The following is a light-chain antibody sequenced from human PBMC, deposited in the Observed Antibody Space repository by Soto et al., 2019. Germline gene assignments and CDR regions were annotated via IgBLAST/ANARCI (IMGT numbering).Light chain of an antibody. CDR3: GADHGSGGNFVVV. CDR2: VGTGGIVG. CDR1: SGYSNYK. Sequence: QPVLTQPPSASASLGASVTLTCTLSSGYSNYKVDWYQQRPGKGPRFVMRVGTGGIVGSKGDGIPDRFSVLGSGLNRYLTIKNIQEEDERDYRCGADHGSGGNFVVVFGGGTKLTVL. J-gene: IGLJ2*01. V-gene: IGLV9-49*01.